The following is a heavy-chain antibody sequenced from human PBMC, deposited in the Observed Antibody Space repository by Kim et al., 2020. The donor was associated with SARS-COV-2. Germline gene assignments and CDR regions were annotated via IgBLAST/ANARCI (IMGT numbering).Heavy chain of an antibody. CDR3: ARVAPLYSSSSGDYNMDV. Sequence: SETLSLTCAVYGGSFSGYYWSWIRQPPGKGLEWIGEINHSGSTNYNPSLKSRVTISVDTSKNQFSLKLSSVTAADTAVYYCARVAPLYSSSSGDYNMDVWGKGTTVTVSS. V-gene: IGHV4-34*01. CDR1: GGSFSGYY. D-gene: IGHD6-6*01. J-gene: IGHJ6*03. CDR2: INHSGST.